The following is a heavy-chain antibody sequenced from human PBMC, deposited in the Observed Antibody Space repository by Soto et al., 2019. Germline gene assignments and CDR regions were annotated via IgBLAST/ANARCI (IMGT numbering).Heavy chain of an antibody. CDR3: ARGDYYDSSGPFSDAFDI. Sequence: EVQLVESGGGLVQPGGSLRLSCAASGFTFSRYWMSWVRQAPGRGLEWVANIKEDGSQKWYVDSVKGRFTISRDNAKNSLYLQINNLRAEDTAVYFCARGDYYDSSGPFSDAFDIWGQRTMVTVSS. CDR1: GFTFSRYW. V-gene: IGHV3-7*04. D-gene: IGHD3-22*01. J-gene: IGHJ3*02. CDR2: IKEDGSQK.